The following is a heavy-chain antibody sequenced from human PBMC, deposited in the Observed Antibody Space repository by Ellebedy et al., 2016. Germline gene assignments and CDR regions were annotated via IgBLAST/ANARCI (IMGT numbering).Heavy chain of an antibody. CDR3: AKRGATPFDY. D-gene: IGHD5-12*01. CDR2: INHSGST. J-gene: IGHJ4*02. Sequence: SETLSLTXAVYGGSFSGYYWSWIRQPPGKGLEWIGEINHSGSTNYNPSLKSRVTISVDTSKNQFSLKLSSVTAADTAVYYCAKRGATPFDYWGQGTLVTVSS. CDR1: GGSFSGYY. V-gene: IGHV4-34*01.